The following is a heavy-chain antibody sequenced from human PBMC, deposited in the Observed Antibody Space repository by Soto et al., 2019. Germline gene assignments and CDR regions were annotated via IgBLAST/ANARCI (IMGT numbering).Heavy chain of an antibody. CDR3: ARGQWLEGFDY. D-gene: IGHD6-19*01. Sequence: EVQLVESGGGLVQPGGSLRLSCAASGFTFSSYDMHWVRQATGKGLEWVSAIGTAGDTYYPGSVKGRFTISRENAKNSLYLQMNSLRAGDTAVYYCARGQWLEGFDYWGQGTLVTVSS. CDR1: GFTFSSYD. CDR2: IGTAGDT. V-gene: IGHV3-13*01. J-gene: IGHJ4*02.